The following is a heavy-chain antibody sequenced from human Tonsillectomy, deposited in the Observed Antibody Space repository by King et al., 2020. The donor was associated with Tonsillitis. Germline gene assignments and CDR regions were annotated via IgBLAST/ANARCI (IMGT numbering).Heavy chain of an antibody. Sequence: QLVQSGAEVKKPGASVKVSCKGSGYTFTGYYMHWVRQAPGQGLEWMGWINPNSGGTNSAQKFQGRVTMTRDTSISTAYMELSRLRSDDTAVYYCAREYFDILTGPRDYNGLDVWGQGTTVTVSS. J-gene: IGHJ6*02. D-gene: IGHD3-9*01. CDR3: AREYFDILTGPRDYNGLDV. CDR1: GYTFTGYY. V-gene: IGHV1-2*02. CDR2: INPNSGGT.